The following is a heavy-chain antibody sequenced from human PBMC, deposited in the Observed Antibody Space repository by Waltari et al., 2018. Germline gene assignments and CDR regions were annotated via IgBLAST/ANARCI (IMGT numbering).Heavy chain of an antibody. V-gene: IGHV1-2*06. D-gene: IGHD6-13*01. CDR2: INPNSGGT. CDR3: ARDGPRSIAAAVYNWFDP. J-gene: IGHJ5*02. CDR1: GYTFTGYY. Sequence: QVQLVQSGAEVKKPGASVKVSCKASGYTFTGYYMHWVRQAPGQGLEWMGRINPNSGGTNYAQKFQGRVPMTRDTSISTAYMELSRLRSDDTAGYYCARDGPRSIAAAVYNWFDPWGQGTLVTVSS.